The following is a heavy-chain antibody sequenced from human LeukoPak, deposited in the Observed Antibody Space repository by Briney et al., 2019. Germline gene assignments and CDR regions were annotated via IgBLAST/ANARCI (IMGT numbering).Heavy chain of an antibody. V-gene: IGHV3-23*01. CDR1: GFTFSTYT. D-gene: IGHD5/OR15-5a*01. CDR3: AIGGLRYWFDP. Sequence: GGSLRLSCTASGFTFSTYTMRGVRHAPGKGLEWVSGISGTGTSTYYADSVKGRFTISRDNSKSTLYLQMNGLRAEDTALYYCAIGGLRYWFDPWGQGTLVTVSS. CDR2: ISGTGTST. J-gene: IGHJ5*02.